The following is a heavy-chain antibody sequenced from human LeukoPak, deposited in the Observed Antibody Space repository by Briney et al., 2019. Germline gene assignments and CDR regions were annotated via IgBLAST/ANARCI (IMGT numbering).Heavy chain of an antibody. Sequence: GGSLRLSCAASGFLFSSYGMHWVRQAPGKGLEWVGRIKSKTDGGTTDYAAPVKGRFTISRDDSKNTLYLQMNSLKTEDTAVYYCTTTTYGAQEVDYWGQGTLVTVSS. CDR1: GFLFSSYG. V-gene: IGHV3-15*01. J-gene: IGHJ4*02. CDR2: IKSKTDGGTT. CDR3: TTTTYGAQEVDY. D-gene: IGHD4-17*01.